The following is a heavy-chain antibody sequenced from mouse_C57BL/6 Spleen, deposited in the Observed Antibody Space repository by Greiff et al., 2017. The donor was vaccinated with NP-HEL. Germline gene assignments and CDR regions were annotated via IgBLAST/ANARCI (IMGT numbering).Heavy chain of an antibody. CDR1: GFTFSSYG. Sequence: EVKVLQPGGDLVKPGASVKLSCAASGFTFSSYGMSWVRQTPVKRLDWVGTISSCGSYTHYPDSVKGQFTMSRDKAKNTLYLQMSSLKSEDTAMYYCARQRDYSNYDYWGQGTTLTVSS. D-gene: IGHD2-5*01. V-gene: IGHV5-6*01. CDR3: ARQRDYSNYDY. CDR2: ISSCGSYT. J-gene: IGHJ2*01.